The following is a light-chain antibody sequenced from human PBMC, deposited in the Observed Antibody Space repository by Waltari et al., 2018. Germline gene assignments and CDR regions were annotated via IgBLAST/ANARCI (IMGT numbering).Light chain of an antibody. V-gene: IGKV3-20*01. Sequence: EIVLTQSPGTLSLSPGASATLSCRTSQSVTRALAWYQQKPGQAPRLLIYGASNRATGIPDRFSGSGSGTDFILTISSLEPEDFAVYYCQHYLRLPVTFGQGTKVEVK. CDR2: GAS. CDR1: QSVTRA. J-gene: IGKJ1*01. CDR3: QHYLRLPVT.